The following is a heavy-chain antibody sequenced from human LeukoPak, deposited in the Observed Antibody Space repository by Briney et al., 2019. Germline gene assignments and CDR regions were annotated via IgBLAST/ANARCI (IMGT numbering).Heavy chain of an antibody. V-gene: IGHV1-18*01. J-gene: IGHJ1*01. CDR3: ARGGIGGATTGYFQH. CDR2: ISAYNGNT. D-gene: IGHD1-26*01. Sequence: GASVKVSCKASGYTFTSYGISWVRQAPGQGLEWMGWISAYNGNTNYAQKLQGRVTMTTDTSTSTAYMELGSLRSEDTAVYYCARGGIGGATTGYFQHWGQGTLVTVSS. CDR1: GYTFTSYG.